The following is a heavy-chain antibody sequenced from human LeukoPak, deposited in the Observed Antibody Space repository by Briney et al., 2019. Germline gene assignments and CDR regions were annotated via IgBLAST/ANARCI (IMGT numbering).Heavy chain of an antibody. CDR3: ARHRFNSIYTSGRRGVDY. D-gene: IGHD6-19*01. V-gene: IGHV4-39*01. CDR1: ADSISSSSFY. Sequence: KPSETLSLTCTVSADSISSSSFYWGWIRQPPGKGLEWIGSIYNSGGTYYNPSLKSRVTISVDTSKNQFSLKLSSVTAADTAVYYCARHRFNSIYTSGRRGVDYWGQGTLVTVAS. CDR2: IYNSGGT. J-gene: IGHJ4*02.